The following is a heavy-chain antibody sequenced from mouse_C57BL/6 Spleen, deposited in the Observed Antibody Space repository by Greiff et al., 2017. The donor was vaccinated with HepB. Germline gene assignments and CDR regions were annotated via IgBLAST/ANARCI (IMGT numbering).Heavy chain of an antibody. CDR1: GFTFSSYA. V-gene: IGHV5-4*01. CDR3: ARDGGYYYYAMDY. J-gene: IGHJ4*01. Sequence: EVQLVESGGGLVKPGGSLKLSCAASGFTFSSYAMSWVRQTPEKRLEWVATISDGGSYTYYPDNVKGRFTISRDNAKNNLYLQMSHLKSEDTAMYYCARDGGYYYYAMDYWGQGTSVTVSS. D-gene: IGHD2-3*01. CDR2: ISDGGSYT.